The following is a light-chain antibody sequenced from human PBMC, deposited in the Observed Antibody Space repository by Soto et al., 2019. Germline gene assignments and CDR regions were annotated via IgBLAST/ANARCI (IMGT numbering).Light chain of an antibody. J-gene: IGKJ4*01. CDR3: QQYYDYPPLS. CDR1: RNINRK. V-gene: IGKV3-15*01. CDR2: GAS. Sequence: EIVMTQSPATLSVSPGERATLSCRASRNINRKLAWYQHKPGQAPRLPISGASTSATGIPARFSGSGSGTEFTHTISSLQSEDVVVYYCQQYYDYPPLSCGGGTKVEIK.